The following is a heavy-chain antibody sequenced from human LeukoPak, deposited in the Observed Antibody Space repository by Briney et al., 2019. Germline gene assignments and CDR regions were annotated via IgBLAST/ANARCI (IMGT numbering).Heavy chain of an antibody. J-gene: IGHJ5*02. V-gene: IGHV4-31*03. CDR1: GGSISSGGYY. D-gene: IGHD3-10*01. Sequence: SETLSLTCTVSGGSISSGGYYWSWIRQHPGKGLEWIGYIYYSGSTYYNPSLKSRVTISVDTSKNQFSLKLSSVTAADTAVYYCARVPEGITVFDPWGQGTLVTVSS. CDR2: IYYSGST. CDR3: ARVPEGITVFDP.